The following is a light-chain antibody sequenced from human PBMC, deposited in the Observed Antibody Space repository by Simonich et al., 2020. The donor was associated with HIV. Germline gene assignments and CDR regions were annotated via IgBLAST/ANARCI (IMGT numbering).Light chain of an antibody. V-gene: IGLV3-21*03. CDR2: EYC. J-gene: IGLJ2*01. CDR3: QVWDSSSDHVV. Sequence: SYVLTQPPSVSVAPGKTARITCGGNNIGTKSVHWYQQKPGQAPVLVGYEYCDRPSGIPGRFSGSNSGNTATLTISRVEAGDEADYYCQVWDSSSDHVVFGGGTKLTVL. CDR1: NIGTKS.